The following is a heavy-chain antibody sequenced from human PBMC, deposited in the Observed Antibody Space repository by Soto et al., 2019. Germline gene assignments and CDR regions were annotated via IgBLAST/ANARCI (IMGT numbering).Heavy chain of an antibody. J-gene: IGHJ3*02. CDR1: GGSITSYY. CDR3: ARVGGAPLGAFDI. D-gene: IGHD1-26*01. V-gene: IGHV4-59*01. Sequence: PSETLSLTCTVSGGSITSYYWSWIRQPPGKGLEWIGYIFYSGSTNYNLSLTSRVTLSVDTSKNQLSLKLTSVNAADTAVYYCARVGGAPLGAFDIWGQGTMVSVSS. CDR2: IFYSGST.